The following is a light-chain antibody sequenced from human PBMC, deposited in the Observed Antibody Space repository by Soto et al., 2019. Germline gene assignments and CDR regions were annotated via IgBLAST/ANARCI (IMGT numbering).Light chain of an antibody. J-gene: IGKJ5*01. CDR2: LGS. CDR3: MQGLQTPPT. Sequence: DIVMTQSPLPLPVTPGEPASISCRSSQSLLHSNGYKFLDWYLRKPGQSPQLXIYLGSSRYSGVPDRFNGSGSGTDCTRQIDRVEAEDVGTDYCMQGLQTPPTFGQGTRLEIK. V-gene: IGKV2-28*01. CDR1: QSLLHSNGYKF.